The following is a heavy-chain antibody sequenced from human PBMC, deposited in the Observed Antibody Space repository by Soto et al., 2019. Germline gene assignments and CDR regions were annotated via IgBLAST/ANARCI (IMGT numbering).Heavy chain of an antibody. D-gene: IGHD4-17*01. CDR2: ISGSGGST. CDR1: GFTFSSYA. Sequence: SGGSLRLSCAASGFTFSSYAMSWVRQAPGKGLEWVSAISGSGGSTYYADSVKGRFTISRDNSKNTLYLQMNSLRAEDTAVYYCAKGLYGDYEWNYYYKDVWGKGTTVTVSS. V-gene: IGHV3-23*01. J-gene: IGHJ6*03. CDR3: AKGLYGDYEWNYYYKDV.